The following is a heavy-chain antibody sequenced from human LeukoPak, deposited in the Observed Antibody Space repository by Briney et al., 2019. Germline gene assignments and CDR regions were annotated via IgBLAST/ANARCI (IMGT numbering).Heavy chain of an antibody. J-gene: IGHJ5*02. Sequence: ASVKVSCKASGYTFTSYGISWVRQAPGQGLEWMGWISAYNGNTNYAQKLQGRVTMTTDTSTSTAYMELRSLRSDDTAVYYCARGAGITGTTYNWFDPWGQGTLVTVSS. CDR3: ARGAGITGTTYNWFDP. CDR2: ISAYNGNT. V-gene: IGHV1-18*01. CDR1: GYTFTSYG. D-gene: IGHD1/OR15-1a*01.